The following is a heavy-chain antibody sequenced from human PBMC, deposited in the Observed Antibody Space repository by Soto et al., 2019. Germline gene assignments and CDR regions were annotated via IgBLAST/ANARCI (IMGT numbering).Heavy chain of an antibody. D-gene: IGHD2-15*01. Sequence: GASLRLSCATSGFTFSSFAMSWVLQATGTGLEWVSLISGSGGSANYADSVKGRFTISRDNSKSTLYLQMNSLRAEDTALYHCAKLMRSCSGCGCSLNWFDPWRRGTLVTVSS. J-gene: IGHJ5*02. CDR3: AKLMRSCSGCGCSLNWFDP. V-gene: IGHV3-23*01. CDR2: ISGSGGSA. CDR1: GFTFSSFA.